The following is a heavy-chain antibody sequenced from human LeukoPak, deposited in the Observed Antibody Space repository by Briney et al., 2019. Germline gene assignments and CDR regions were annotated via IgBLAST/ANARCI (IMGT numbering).Heavy chain of an antibody. CDR3: ARSITFGGVIALYGMDV. J-gene: IGHJ6*02. CDR2: ITSSGSII. Sequence: GGSLRLSCAASGFTFSSYEMHWVRQAPGKGLEWVSYITSSGSIIYYADSVKGRFTISRDNAKNSLYLQMNSLRAEDTVVYYCARSITFGGVIALYGMDVWGHGTTVTVSS. CDR1: GFTFSSYE. V-gene: IGHV3-48*03. D-gene: IGHD3-16*02.